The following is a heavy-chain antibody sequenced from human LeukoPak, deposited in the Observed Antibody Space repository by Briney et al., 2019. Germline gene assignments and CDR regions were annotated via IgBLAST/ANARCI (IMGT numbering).Heavy chain of an antibody. CDR1: GYTFTGYY. Sequence: GASVKVSCKASGYTFTGYYMHWVRQAPGQGLEWMGWINPNSGGTNYAQKFQGRVTMTRDTSINTAYMELSRLRSDDTAVYYCARTSLLWFGELFHWGQGTLVTVSS. J-gene: IGHJ4*02. D-gene: IGHD3-10*01. CDR3: ARTSLLWFGELFH. V-gene: IGHV1-2*02. CDR2: INPNSGGT.